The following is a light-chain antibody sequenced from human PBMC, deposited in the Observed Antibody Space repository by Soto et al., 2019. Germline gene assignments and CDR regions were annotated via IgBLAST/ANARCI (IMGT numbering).Light chain of an antibody. CDR1: SSDVGSYDF. CDR2: DVS. V-gene: IGLV2-14*01. J-gene: IGLJ3*02. CDR3: TSYTRSDIGV. Sequence: QSVLTQPASVSGSPGQSITISCTGTSSDVGSYDFVSWYQQRPGKAPKLIIYDVSNRPSGVSNRFSGSKSGNTASLTISGSQAEDEADYYCTSYTRSDIGVFGGGTKLTVL.